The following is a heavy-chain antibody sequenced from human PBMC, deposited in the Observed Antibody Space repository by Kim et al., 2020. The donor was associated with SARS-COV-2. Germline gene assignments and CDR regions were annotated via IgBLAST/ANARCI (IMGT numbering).Heavy chain of an antibody. Sequence: GGSLRLSCAASGITFSSYGMHWVRQAPGKGLEWVAVISYDGSNKNYADSVKGRFTISRDNSKNTLYLQMNSLRDEDTAVYYCAKDLKMGHGSGCYYYYYG. CDR2: ISYDGSNK. J-gene: IGHJ6*01. D-gene: IGHD6-19*01. V-gene: IGHV3-30*18. CDR1: GITFSSYG. CDR3: AKDLKMGHGSGCYYYYYG.